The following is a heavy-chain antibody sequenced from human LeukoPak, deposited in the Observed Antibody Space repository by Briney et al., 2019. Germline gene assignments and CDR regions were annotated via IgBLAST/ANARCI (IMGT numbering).Heavy chain of an antibody. CDR1: GYTFTGFY. CDR3: ARVYGAKAKFDY. CDR2: INPSSGGT. D-gene: IGHD4-23*01. Sequence: ASVKVSCKASGYTFTGFYTHWVRQAPGQGLEWMGWINPSSGGTDSAQKFQGRVTMTRDTSISTAYMELSRLRSDDTAVYYCARVYGAKAKFDYWGQGTLVTVSS. V-gene: IGHV1-2*02. J-gene: IGHJ4*02.